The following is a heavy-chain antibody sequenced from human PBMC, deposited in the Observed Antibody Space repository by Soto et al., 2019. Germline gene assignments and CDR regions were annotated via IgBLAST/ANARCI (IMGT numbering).Heavy chain of an antibody. V-gene: IGHV3-33*01. CDR1: GFSVSDFG. CDR2: IWYDGVNR. Sequence: QVQLVESGGGVVQPGRSLTLSCAASGFSVSDFGMNWVRQAPGKGVEWVAVIWYDGVNRYYEDSVKGRFTISRDNSMNKLYLEMNSLRAEDTAFYYCARAARTMVTQAPYDFDSWGQGTLVTVSS. J-gene: IGHJ4*02. CDR3: ARAARTMVTQAPYDFDS. D-gene: IGHD4-17*01.